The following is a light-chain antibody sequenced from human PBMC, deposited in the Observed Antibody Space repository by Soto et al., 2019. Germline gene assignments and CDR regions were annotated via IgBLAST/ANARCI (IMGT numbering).Light chain of an antibody. CDR2: AAS. V-gene: IGKV1-17*01. CDR3: LQHNSYPLT. Sequence: DIQMTQSPSSLSASVGDRVTITCRASPGIRDDLSWYQQRPGKAPKRLIYAASNLQSGVPPRFSGSGYGTEFTLTIRSMQTEDFANYYCLQHNSYPLTFGGGTKVDIK. CDR1: PGIRDD. J-gene: IGKJ4*01.